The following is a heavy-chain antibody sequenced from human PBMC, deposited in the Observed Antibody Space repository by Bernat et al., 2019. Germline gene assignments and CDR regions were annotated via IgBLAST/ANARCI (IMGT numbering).Heavy chain of an antibody. V-gene: IGHV3-48*02. CDR1: GFTFSSYS. CDR2: ISSSSSTI. CDR3: ARPLINYYGSGSDLDY. J-gene: IGHJ4*02. D-gene: IGHD3-10*01. Sequence: EVQLVESGGGLVQPGGSLRLSCAASGFTFSSYSMNWVRQAPGKGLEWVSYISSSSSTIYYADSVKGRFTISRDNAKNSLYLQMNSLRDEDTAVYYCARPLINYYGSGSDLDYWGQGTLVTVSS.